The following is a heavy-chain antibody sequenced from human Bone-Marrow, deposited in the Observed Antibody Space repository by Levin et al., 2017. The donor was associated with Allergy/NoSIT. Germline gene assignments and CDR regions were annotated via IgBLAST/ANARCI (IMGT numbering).Heavy chain of an antibody. V-gene: IGHV3-30*04. D-gene: IGHD5-12*01. CDR3: ARDSSGYPVLIVN. Sequence: GGSLRLSCAASGFTFSHYAMHWVRQAPGKGLEWVALISYDGSKEHYADSVKGRFTISRDNSKNTVYLQMNSLRAEDTAVYYCARDSSGYPVLIVNWGQGTLVTVSS. CDR1: GFTFSHYA. CDR2: ISYDGSKE. J-gene: IGHJ4*02.